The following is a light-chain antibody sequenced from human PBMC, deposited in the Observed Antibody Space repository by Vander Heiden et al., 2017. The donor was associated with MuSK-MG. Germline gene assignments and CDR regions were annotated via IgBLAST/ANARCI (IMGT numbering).Light chain of an antibody. J-gene: IGLJ3*02. V-gene: IGLV1-44*01. CDR2: RNN. Sequence: QSVLTQPPSASGTPGQRVTISCSGSSSNIGSNTVNWYQQLPGTAPKLLIYRNNQRPSGVPDRFSGSKSGTSASLAIRGLQSEDEADYDCAAWDDSLNGRVFGGGTKLTVL. CDR1: SSNIGSNT. CDR3: AAWDDSLNGRV.